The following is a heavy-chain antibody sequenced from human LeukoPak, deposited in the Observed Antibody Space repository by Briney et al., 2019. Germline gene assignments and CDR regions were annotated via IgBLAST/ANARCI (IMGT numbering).Heavy chain of an antibody. D-gene: IGHD3-3*01. CDR1: GFPFTNYA. J-gene: IGHJ4*02. V-gene: IGHV3-23*01. Sequence: GGSLRLSCAASGFPFTNYAMSWVRQAPGKGLEWVSAISGSGGSTYYADSVKGRFTISRDNSKNTLYLQMNSLRAEDTAMYYCAKEIFRSNDYWGQGTLVTVSS. CDR3: AKEIFRSNDY. CDR2: ISGSGGST.